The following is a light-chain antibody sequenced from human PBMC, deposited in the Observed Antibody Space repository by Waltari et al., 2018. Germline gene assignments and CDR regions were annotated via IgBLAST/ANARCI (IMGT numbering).Light chain of an antibody. CDR1: SGHSSNI. CDR3: QTGGHGTWV. CDR2: VNSDGSH. Sequence: QLVLTQSPSASASLGASVKLTCTLSSGHSSNIIAWHQQQPEKGTRYLMKVNSDGSHSKGDEIPDRFSCSGSGAERYLTISSLQSEDEADYYCQTGGHGTWVFGGGTKLTVL. V-gene: IGLV4-69*01. J-gene: IGLJ3*02.